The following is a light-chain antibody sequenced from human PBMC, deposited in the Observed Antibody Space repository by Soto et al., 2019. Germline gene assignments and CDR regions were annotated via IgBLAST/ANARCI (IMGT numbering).Light chain of an antibody. CDR2: ATS. CDR3: QHNYSNPRT. CDR1: QSTSNY. J-gene: IGKJ5*01. V-gene: IGKV1-39*01. Sequence: DIQMTQSPSSLSASVGDRVTITYRASQSTSNYLIWYQQKPGNAPKFLIYATSIFQSGVPSSFSGSGSGTDFTLTNSSLQTKDFAHYYYQHNYSNPRTSGQGTRLDIK.